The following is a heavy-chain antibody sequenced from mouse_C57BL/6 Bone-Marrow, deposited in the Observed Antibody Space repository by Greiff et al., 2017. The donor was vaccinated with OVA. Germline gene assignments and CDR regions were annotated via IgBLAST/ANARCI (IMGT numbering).Heavy chain of an antibody. CDR2: IRNKANGYTT. V-gene: IGHV7-3*01. J-gene: IGHJ4*01. CDR3: ARSPSGVTVAMDY. D-gene: IGHD2-12*01. CDR1: GFTFTDYY. Sequence: EVNLVESGGGLVQPGGSLSLSCAASGFTFTDYYMSWVRQPPGKALEWLGFIRNKANGYTTEYSASVKGRFTISRDNSQSILYLQMNALRAEDSATYYCARSPSGVTVAMDYWGQGTSVTVSS.